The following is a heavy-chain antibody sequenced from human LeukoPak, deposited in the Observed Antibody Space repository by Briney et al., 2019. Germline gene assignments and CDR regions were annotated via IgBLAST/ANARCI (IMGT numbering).Heavy chain of an antibody. J-gene: IGHJ4*02. D-gene: IGHD2-15*01. CDR1: GGSMSSYY. V-gene: IGHV4-59*01. CDR3: ARDRCSGGSCHSDY. Sequence: SETLSLTCTVSGGSMSSYYWSWIRQPPGKGLEWIGYIYYSGSTNYNPSLKSRVTISADTSKNQFSLKLSSVTAADTAVYYCARDRCSGGSCHSDYWGQGTLVTVSS. CDR2: IYYSGST.